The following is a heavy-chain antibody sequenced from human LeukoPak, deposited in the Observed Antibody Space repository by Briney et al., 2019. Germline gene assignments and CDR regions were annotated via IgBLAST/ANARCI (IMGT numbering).Heavy chain of an antibody. CDR1: RFSLSTNGVG. D-gene: IGHD6-19*01. V-gene: IGHV2-5*01. CDR3: AHSRTSAWPTPYNYFDP. Sequence: SGPTLVNPTQTLTLTCTFSRFSLSTNGVGVGWIRQPPGKALEWLALLYWNDYKYYSPSLKSRLSITRDTSKNQVVLTLTNMDPVDTATYFCAHSRTSAWPTPYNYFDPWGQGTLVTVSS. CDR2: LYWNDYK. J-gene: IGHJ5*02.